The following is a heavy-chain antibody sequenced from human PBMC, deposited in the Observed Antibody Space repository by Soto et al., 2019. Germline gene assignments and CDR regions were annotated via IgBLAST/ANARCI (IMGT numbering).Heavy chain of an antibody. D-gene: IGHD6-13*01. CDR2: IYPGDHET. J-gene: IGHJ4*02. CDR3: ARSPRSSPYFDY. Sequence: GESLKISCPCSGYTFSNFWIGWVRQLPGKGLEWLGLIYPGDHETRYSPSFHGKGTISADKSINTAYLRWNSLEASDTACYFCARSPRSSPYFDYWGQGALVNVCS. CDR1: GYTFSNFW. V-gene: IGHV5-51*01.